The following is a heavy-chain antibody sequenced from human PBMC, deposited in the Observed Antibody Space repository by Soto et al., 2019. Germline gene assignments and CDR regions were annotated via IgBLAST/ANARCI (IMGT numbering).Heavy chain of an antibody. CDR2: ISSSSSYI. J-gene: IGHJ3*02. CDR1: GFTFSSYS. Sequence: EVQLVESGGGLVKPGGSLRLSCAASGFTFSSYSMNWVRQAPGKGLEWVSSISSSSSYIYYADSVKGRFTISRDNAKNSLYLQMNSLRAEDTAVYYCARGGDDFWSGYPYDAFDTWGQGTMVTVSS. V-gene: IGHV3-21*01. CDR3: ARGGDDFWSGYPYDAFDT. D-gene: IGHD3-3*01.